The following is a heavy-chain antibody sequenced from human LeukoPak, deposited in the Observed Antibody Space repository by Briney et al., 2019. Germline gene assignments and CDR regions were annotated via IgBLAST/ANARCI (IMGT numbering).Heavy chain of an antibody. CDR2: ISGGGGVT. V-gene: IGHV3-23*01. J-gene: IGHJ4*02. CDR3: AKDPRVATIEIFDY. D-gene: IGHD5-12*01. CDR1: GFTFSSYA. Sequence: QTGGSLRLSCAASGFTFSSYAMSWVRQAPGKGLEWVSSISGGGGVTYYADSVKGRFTISRDNSKNTVYLQMNSLRAEDTAVYYCAKDPRVATIEIFDYWGQGTLVTVSS.